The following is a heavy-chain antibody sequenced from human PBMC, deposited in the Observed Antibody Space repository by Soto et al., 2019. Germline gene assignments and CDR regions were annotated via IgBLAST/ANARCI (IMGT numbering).Heavy chain of an antibody. CDR3: ARDHPYYDFWSGSQYYFDY. Sequence: ASVKVSCKASGYTFTSYGISWVRQAPGQGLEWMGWISAYNGNTNYAQKLQGRVTMTTDTSTSTAYMELRSLRSDDTAVYYCARDHPYYDFWSGSQYYFDYWGQGTLVTVSS. CDR1: GYTFTSYG. J-gene: IGHJ4*02. CDR2: ISAYNGNT. V-gene: IGHV1-18*01. D-gene: IGHD3-3*01.